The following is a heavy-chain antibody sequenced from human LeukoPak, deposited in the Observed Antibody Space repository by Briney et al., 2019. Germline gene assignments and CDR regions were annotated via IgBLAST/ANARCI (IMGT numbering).Heavy chain of an antibody. CDR1: GYTFTSYY. V-gene: IGHV1-46*01. Sequence: GASAKVSCKASGYTFTSYYMHWVRQAPGQGLEWMGIINPSGGSTSYAQKFQGRVTITRDTSTSTVYMELSSLSSEDTAVYYCARKYYYDSSGYYFGWFDPWGQGTLVTVSS. D-gene: IGHD3-22*01. CDR3: ARKYYYDSSGYYFGWFDP. CDR2: INPSGGST. J-gene: IGHJ5*02.